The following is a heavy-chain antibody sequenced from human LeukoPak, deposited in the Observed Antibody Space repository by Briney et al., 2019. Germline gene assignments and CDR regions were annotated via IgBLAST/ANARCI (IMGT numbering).Heavy chain of an antibody. CDR1: GYTFTSYY. Sequence: ASVKVSCKASGYTFTSYYMHWVRQAPGQGPEWMGIINPRCGSTDYAQKFQDRVTMTSDTSTSTVYMELNSLRSEDTAVYFCARVGVTAATADYWGQGTLVTVSS. CDR3: ARVGVTAATADY. D-gene: IGHD6-25*01. V-gene: IGHV1-46*01. J-gene: IGHJ4*02. CDR2: INPRCGST.